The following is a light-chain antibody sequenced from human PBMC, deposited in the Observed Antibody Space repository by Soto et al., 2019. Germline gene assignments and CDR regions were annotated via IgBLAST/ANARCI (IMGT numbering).Light chain of an antibody. CDR2: TNN. CDR3: ATWDDSLNGWV. V-gene: IGLV1-44*01. J-gene: IGLJ1*01. CDR1: SSNIGSNT. Sequence: VLTQPPSASGTPGQRVTISCSGGSSNIGSNTVNWYQQLPGTAPKLLIYTNNQRPSGVPDRFSGSKSGTSASLAISGVQSEDEADYYCATWDDSLNGWVFGTGTKVTVL.